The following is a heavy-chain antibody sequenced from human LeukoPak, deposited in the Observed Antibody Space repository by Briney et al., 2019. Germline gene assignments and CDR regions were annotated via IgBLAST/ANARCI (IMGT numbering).Heavy chain of an antibody. CDR1: GFTFSSYA. CDR2: ISYDGSNK. CDR3: ARTIVLMVYADY. Sequence: GGSLRLSCAASGFTFSSYAMHWVRQAPGKGLEWVAVISYDGSNKYYADSVKGRFTISRNNSKNTLYLQMNSLRAEDTAVYYCARTIVLMVYADYWGQGTLVTVSS. D-gene: IGHD2-8*01. J-gene: IGHJ4*02. V-gene: IGHV3-30*01.